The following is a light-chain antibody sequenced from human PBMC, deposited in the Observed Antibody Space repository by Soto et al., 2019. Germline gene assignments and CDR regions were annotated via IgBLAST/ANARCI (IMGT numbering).Light chain of an antibody. CDR3: QHYGTSPRT. J-gene: IGKJ1*01. Sequence: EIVLTQSPGTLSLSPGERATLSCRASQSVTNNYLAWYQQKPGQAPRLLMYGASSRATDVPDRFSGSGSGTDFTITINRLEPEDFAVYDCQHYGTSPRTFGPGTKVDIK. V-gene: IGKV3-20*01. CDR1: QSVTNNY. CDR2: GAS.